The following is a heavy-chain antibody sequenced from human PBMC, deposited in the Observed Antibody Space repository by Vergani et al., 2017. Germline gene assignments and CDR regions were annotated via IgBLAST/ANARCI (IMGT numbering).Heavy chain of an antibody. Sequence: QVQLVQSGAEVKKPGASVKVSCKASGYTFTSYEINWVRQATGQGLEWMGWMNPNSGNPGYAKKFQGRVTMTRNTSIRTAYMELSSLRSEDMAVYYCASNSYYYYYMDVWGKGTTVTVSS. V-gene: IGHV1-8*01. J-gene: IGHJ6*03. CDR3: ASNSYYYYYMDV. CDR2: MNPNSGNP. CDR1: GYTFTSYE. D-gene: IGHD2/OR15-2a*01.